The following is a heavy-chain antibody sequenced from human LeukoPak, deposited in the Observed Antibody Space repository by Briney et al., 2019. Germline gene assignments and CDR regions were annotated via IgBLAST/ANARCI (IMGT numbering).Heavy chain of an antibody. CDR2: IDYSGST. D-gene: IGHD3-22*01. CDR3: ARGHPLYYYDSSGYYYYYGMDV. V-gene: IGHV4-59*01. CDR1: GGSISSYY. J-gene: IGHJ6*02. Sequence: SETLSLTCTVSGGSISSYYWSWIRQPPGKGLEWIGYIDYSGSTNYNPSLKSRVTISVDTSKNQFSLKLSSVTAADTAVYYCARGHPLYYYDSSGYYYYYGMDVWGQGTTVTVSS.